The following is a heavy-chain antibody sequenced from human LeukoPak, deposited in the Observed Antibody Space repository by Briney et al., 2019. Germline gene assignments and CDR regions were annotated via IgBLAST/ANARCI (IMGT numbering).Heavy chain of an antibody. CDR1: GGSISSSNW. D-gene: IGHD3-16*01. J-gene: IGHJ6*02. V-gene: IGHV4-4*02. CDR3: ARAPSSYASDGMDV. CDR2: IYHSGST. Sequence: SETLSLTCAVSGGSISSSNWWSWVRQPPGKGLEWIGEIYHSGSTNYNPSLKSRVTISVDKSKNQFSRKLSSVTAADTAVYYCARAPSSYASDGMDVWGQGTTVTVSS.